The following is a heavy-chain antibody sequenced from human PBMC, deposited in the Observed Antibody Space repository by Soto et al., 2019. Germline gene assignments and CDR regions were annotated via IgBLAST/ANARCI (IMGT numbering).Heavy chain of an antibody. V-gene: IGHV3-30-3*01. CDR3: ARQGPGGHPYSSSWATSGYYYYGMDV. CDR1: GFTFSSYA. Sequence: GGSLRLSCAASGFTFSSYAMHWVRQAPGKGLEWVAVISYDGSNKYYADSVKGRFTISRDNSKNTLYLQMNSLRAEDTAVYYCARQGPGGHPYSSSWATSGYYYYGMDVWGQGTTVTVSS. CDR2: ISYDGSNK. J-gene: IGHJ6*02. D-gene: IGHD6-13*01.